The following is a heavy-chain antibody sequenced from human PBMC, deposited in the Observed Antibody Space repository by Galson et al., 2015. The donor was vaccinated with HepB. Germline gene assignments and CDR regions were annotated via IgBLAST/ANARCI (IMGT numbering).Heavy chain of an antibody. D-gene: IGHD6-19*01. J-gene: IGHJ6*03. V-gene: IGHV3-48*01. Sequence: SLRLSCAASGFTFSSYSMSWVRQAPGKGLEWVSYISSSSSTIYYADSVKGRFTISRDNAKNSLYLQMNSLRAEDTAVYYCARDLRYSSGWYGYYYYYMDVWGKGTTVTVSS. CDR3: ARDLRYSSGWYGYYYYYMDV. CDR2: ISSSSSTI. CDR1: GFTFSSYS.